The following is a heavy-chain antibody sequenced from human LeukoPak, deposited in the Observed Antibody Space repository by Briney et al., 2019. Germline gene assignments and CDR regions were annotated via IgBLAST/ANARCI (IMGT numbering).Heavy chain of an antibody. CDR2: ISYDGSNK. CDR3: AKDGYEVFDY. Sequence: GGSLRLSCAASGFTFSSYAMHWVRQAPGKGLEWVAVISYDGSNKYYADSVKGRFTISRDNSKNTLYLQMNSLRTEDTAVYYCAKDGYEVFDYWGQGTLVTVSS. D-gene: IGHD5-12*01. V-gene: IGHV3-30*04. J-gene: IGHJ4*02. CDR1: GFTFSSYA.